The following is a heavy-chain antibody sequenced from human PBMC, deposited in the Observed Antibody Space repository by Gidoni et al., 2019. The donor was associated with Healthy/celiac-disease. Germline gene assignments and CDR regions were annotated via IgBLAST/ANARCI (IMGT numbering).Heavy chain of an antibody. CDR2: ISGSGGST. CDR1: GFTCSSYA. D-gene: IGHD2-15*01. J-gene: IGHJ4*02. Sequence: EVQLLESGGGLVQPGGSLRLSCAASGFTCSSYAMSWVRQAPGKGLEWVSAISGSGGSTYYADSVKGRFTISRDNSKNTLYLQMNSLRAEDTAVYYCAKDQPVVVAATGGHYFDYWGQGTLVTVSS. V-gene: IGHV3-23*01. CDR3: AKDQPVVVAATGGHYFDY.